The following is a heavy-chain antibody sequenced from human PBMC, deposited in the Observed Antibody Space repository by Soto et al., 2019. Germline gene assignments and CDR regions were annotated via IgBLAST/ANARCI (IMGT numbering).Heavy chain of an antibody. CDR1: GGSITRNDHY. CDR3: ARLGSSGWYQGSYFDY. D-gene: IGHD6-19*01. Sequence: LQLQESGPGLVRPSETLSLICTVSGGSITRNDHYWGWIRQSPGKGLEWIGDIKSSGSTNYNLSLKSRVSMSVETSKNQFSLKMNSVTASDTAVYYCARLGSSGWYQGSYFDYWGQGTLVTVSS. V-gene: IGHV4-39*01. J-gene: IGHJ4*02. CDR2: IKSSGST.